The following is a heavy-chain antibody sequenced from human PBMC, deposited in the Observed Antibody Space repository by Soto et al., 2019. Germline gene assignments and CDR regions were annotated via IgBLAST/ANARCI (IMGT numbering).Heavy chain of an antibody. CDR2: ISGSGGST. J-gene: IGHJ4*02. D-gene: IGHD3-10*01. Sequence: PGGSLRLSCAASGFTFSSYAMSWVRQAPGKGLEWVSAISGSGGSTYYADSVKGRFTISRDNSKNTLYLQMNSLRAEDTAVYYCAKDGLGFGELPYTDYWGQGTLVTVSS. V-gene: IGHV3-23*01. CDR1: GFTFSSYA. CDR3: AKDGLGFGELPYTDY.